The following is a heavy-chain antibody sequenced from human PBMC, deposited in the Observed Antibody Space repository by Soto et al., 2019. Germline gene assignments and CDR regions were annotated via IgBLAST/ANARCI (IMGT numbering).Heavy chain of an antibody. D-gene: IGHD3-3*01. CDR3: ARNGSYYDFWSGYYFGGGMDV. V-gene: IGHV4-34*01. CDR2: INHSGST. Sequence: SETLSLTCAVYGGSFSGYYWSWIRQPPGKGLEWIGEINHSGSTNYNPSLKSRVTISVDTSKNQSSLKLSSVTAADTAVYYCARNGSYYDFWSGYYFGGGMDVWGQGTTVTVSS. J-gene: IGHJ6*02. CDR1: GGSFSGYY.